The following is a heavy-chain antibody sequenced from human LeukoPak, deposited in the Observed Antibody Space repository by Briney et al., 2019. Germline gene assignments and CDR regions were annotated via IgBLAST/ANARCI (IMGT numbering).Heavy chain of an antibody. CDR2: IAYDGSNK. Sequence: GGSLRLSCAASGFTFSSFGMHWVRQAPGKGLEWVAAIAYDGSNKYYAQSVKGRFTISRDNSKNTLYLQMNSLRAEDTALYYCAKDKVPHSDKYFYFDYWGQGTLVTVSS. V-gene: IGHV3-30*18. CDR3: AKDKVPHSDKYFYFDY. D-gene: IGHD3-9*01. CDR1: GFTFSSFG. J-gene: IGHJ4*02.